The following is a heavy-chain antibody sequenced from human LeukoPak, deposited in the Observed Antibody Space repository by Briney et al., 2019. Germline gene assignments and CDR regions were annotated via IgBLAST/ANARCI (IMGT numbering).Heavy chain of an antibody. D-gene: IGHD3-22*01. J-gene: IGHJ5*02. Sequence: GGSLRLSCAASGFIFDDYAMHWVRQAPGKGLEWVSGISWNSGNIGYADSVKGRFTISRDNAKNSLYLQMNSLRAEDTALYYCAKDLRYESSGYYNHWGQGTLVTVSS. V-gene: IGHV3-9*01. CDR3: AKDLRYESSGYYNH. CDR1: GFIFDDYA. CDR2: ISWNSGNI.